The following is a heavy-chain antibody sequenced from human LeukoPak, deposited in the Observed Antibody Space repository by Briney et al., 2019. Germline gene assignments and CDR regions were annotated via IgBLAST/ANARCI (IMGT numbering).Heavy chain of an antibody. CDR3: ARFYSSGFYMWVY. J-gene: IGHJ4*02. V-gene: IGHV4-39*01. Sequence: SETLSLTCTVSGGSISSSSYYWGWIRQPPGKGLEWIGGIYYSGSTDYNPSLKSRVTISVDTSKNQFSLKLSSVTAADTAVYYCARFYSSGFYMWVYWGRGTLVTVSS. CDR1: GGSISSSSYY. CDR2: IYYSGST. D-gene: IGHD6-19*01.